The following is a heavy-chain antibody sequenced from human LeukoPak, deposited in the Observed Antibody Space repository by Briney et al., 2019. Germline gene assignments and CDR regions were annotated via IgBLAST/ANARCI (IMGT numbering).Heavy chain of an antibody. CDR2: IYSRGAT. Sequence: GGSLRLSCAASGFTVSSNYMTWVRQAPGKGLEWVSVIYSRGATYYADSVKGRFTISRDSGKNSLYLQMNRLRAEDTAVYYCERDGDYDILTGYYLYFFDYWGQRTLVTVSS. V-gene: IGHV3-53*01. J-gene: IGHJ4*02. CDR3: ERDGDYDILTGYYLYFFDY. D-gene: IGHD3-9*01. CDR1: GFTVSSNY.